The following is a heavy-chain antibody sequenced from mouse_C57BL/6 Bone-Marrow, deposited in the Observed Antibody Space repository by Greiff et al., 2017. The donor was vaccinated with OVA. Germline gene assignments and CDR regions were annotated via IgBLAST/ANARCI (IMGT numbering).Heavy chain of an antibody. V-gene: IGHV1-18*01. CDR1: GYTFTDYN. CDR2: INPNNGGT. CDR3: ARWYYGSSYWYFDV. D-gene: IGHD1-1*01. Sequence: DVKLQESGPELVKPGASVKIPCKASGYTFTDYNMDWVKQSHGKSLEWIGDINPNNGGTIYNQKFKGKATLTVDKSSSTAYMELRSLTSEDTAVYYCARWYYGSSYWYFDVWGTGTTVTVSS. J-gene: IGHJ1*03.